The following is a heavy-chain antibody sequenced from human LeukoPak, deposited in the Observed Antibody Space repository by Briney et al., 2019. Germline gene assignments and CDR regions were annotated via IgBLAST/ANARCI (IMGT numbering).Heavy chain of an antibody. CDR3: ARDLGEERGFDY. Sequence: GGSLRLSCAASGFTFGSYSMNWVRQAPGKGLEWVSSISSSSSYIYYADSVKGRFTISRDNAKNSLYLQMNSLRAEDTAVYYCARDLGEERGFDYWGQGTLVTVSS. J-gene: IGHJ4*02. CDR2: ISSSSSYI. CDR1: GFTFGSYS. V-gene: IGHV3-21*01. D-gene: IGHD3-10*01.